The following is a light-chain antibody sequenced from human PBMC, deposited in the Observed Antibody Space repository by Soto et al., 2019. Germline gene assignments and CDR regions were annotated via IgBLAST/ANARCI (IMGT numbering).Light chain of an antibody. CDR1: QGISSY. CDR2: AAS. Sequence: RLTQSPSSLSASTGDRVTITCRASQGISSYLAWYQQKPGKAPKLLIYAASTLQSGVPSRFSGSGSGTDFTLTISCLQSEDFATYYCQQYYSYPRTFGQGTKVDIK. V-gene: IGKV1-8*01. J-gene: IGKJ1*01. CDR3: QQYYSYPRT.